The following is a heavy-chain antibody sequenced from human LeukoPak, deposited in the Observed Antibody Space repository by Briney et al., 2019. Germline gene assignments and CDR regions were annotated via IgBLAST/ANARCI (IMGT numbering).Heavy chain of an antibody. V-gene: IGHV4-34*01. Sequence: SETLSLTCAVYGGSFSGYYWSWTRQPPGKGLEWIGEINHSGSTNYNPSLKSRVTISVDTSKNQFSLKLSSVTAADTAVYYCARDKAAAGTRRRYYFDYWGQGTLVTVSS. CDR3: ARDKAAAGTRRRYYFDY. CDR1: GGSFSGYY. CDR2: INHSGST. J-gene: IGHJ4*02. D-gene: IGHD6-13*01.